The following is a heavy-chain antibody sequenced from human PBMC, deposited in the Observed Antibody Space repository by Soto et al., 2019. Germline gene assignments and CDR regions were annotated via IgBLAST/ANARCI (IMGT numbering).Heavy chain of an antibody. CDR1: GFTFTSSW. V-gene: IGHV3-7*01. CDR2: IDQDGSET. D-gene: IGHD6-13*01. CDR3: ARDAAFSRFDY. Sequence: PGGSLRLSCAASGFTFTSSWMAWVRLAPGNGLGWVANIDQDGSETNYVDSVKGRFTISRDNARNSLFLQMNSLRAEDTAVYYCARDAAFSRFDYWGQGTLVTVSS. J-gene: IGHJ4*02.